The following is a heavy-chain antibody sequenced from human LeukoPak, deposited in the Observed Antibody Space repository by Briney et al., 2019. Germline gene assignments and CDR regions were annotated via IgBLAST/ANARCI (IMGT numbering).Heavy chain of an antibody. V-gene: IGHV3-66*01. CDR3: ATISDLLFYFDS. J-gene: IGHJ4*02. Sequence: GGSLRLSCSASGFTFSDYPMHWVRQAPGKGLEWVSLIYTGGNTYYADSVRGRFTLSRDNSKNTVYLQMNSLRVEDTAMYYCATISDLLFYFDSWGQGTLVTVSS. CDR2: IYTGGNT. CDR1: GFTFSDYP.